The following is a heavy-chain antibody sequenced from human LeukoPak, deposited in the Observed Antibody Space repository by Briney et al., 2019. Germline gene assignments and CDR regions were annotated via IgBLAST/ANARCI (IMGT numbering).Heavy chain of an antibody. CDR2: ISAYNGNT. J-gene: IGHJ2*01. CDR1: GYTFTSYG. D-gene: IGHD6-13*01. V-gene: IGHV1-18*01. Sequence: GASEKVSCKASGYTFTSYGISWVRQAPGQGLEWMGWISAYNGNTNYAQKLQGRVTMTTDTSTSTAYMELRSLRSDDTAVYYCARDWDGVAAAGTDWYFDLWGRGTLVTVSS. CDR3: ARDWDGVAAAGTDWYFDL.